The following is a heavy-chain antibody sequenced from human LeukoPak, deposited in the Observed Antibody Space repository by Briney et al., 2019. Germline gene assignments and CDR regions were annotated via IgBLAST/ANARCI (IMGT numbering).Heavy chain of an antibody. CDR3: ARGPSPRDFWSGYYSGYFDY. V-gene: IGHV1-8*01. Sequence: ASVKVSCKTSGYSFNSHHVHWVRQATGQGLEWMGWMNPNSGNTGYAQKFQGRVTMTRNTSISTAYMEPSSLRSEDTAVYYCARGPSPRDFWSGYYSGYFDYWGQGTLVTVSS. J-gene: IGHJ4*02. D-gene: IGHD3-3*01. CDR1: GYSFNSHH. CDR2: MNPNSGNT.